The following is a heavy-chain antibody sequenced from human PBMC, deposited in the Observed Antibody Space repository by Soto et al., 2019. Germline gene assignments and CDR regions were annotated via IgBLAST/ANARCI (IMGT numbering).Heavy chain of an antibody. CDR1: GGSISSGGYY. CDR2: IYYSGST. Sequence: QVQLQESGPGLVKPSQTLSLTCTVSGGSISSGGYYWSWIRQHPGKGLEWIGYIYYSGSTYYNPSXTXRXTISVDTSKNQFSLKLSSVTAADTAVYSCASIVSSAHGEFSDWGQGTLVTVSS. D-gene: IGHD3-10*01. CDR3: ASIVSSAHGEFSD. J-gene: IGHJ4*02. V-gene: IGHV4-31*03.